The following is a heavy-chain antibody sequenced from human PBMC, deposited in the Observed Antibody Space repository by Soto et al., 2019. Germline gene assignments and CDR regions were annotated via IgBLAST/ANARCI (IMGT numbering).Heavy chain of an antibody. D-gene: IGHD2-15*01. CDR1: GFTFSSYW. CDR3: ARDIVVVVAAPGWFDP. J-gene: IGHJ5*02. Sequence: GGSLRLSCAASGFTFSSYWMSWVRQAPGKGLEWVANIKQDGSEKYYVDSVKGRFTISRDNAKNSLYLQMNSLRAEDTAVYYCARDIVVVVAAPGWFDPWGQGTLVTVSS. CDR2: IKQDGSEK. V-gene: IGHV3-7*01.